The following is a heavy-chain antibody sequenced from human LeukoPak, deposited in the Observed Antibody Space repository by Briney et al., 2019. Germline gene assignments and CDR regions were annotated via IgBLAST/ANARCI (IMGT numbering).Heavy chain of an antibody. Sequence: GGSLRLSCAASGFTFSSYSMNWVRQAPGRGLEWVSYISSSSSTIYYADSVKGRFTISRDNAKNSLYLQMNSLRDEDTAVYYCARDRRRFLEWLSSDYYYGMDVWGQGTTVTVSS. J-gene: IGHJ6*02. D-gene: IGHD3-3*01. CDR2: ISSSSSTI. CDR1: GFTFSSYS. V-gene: IGHV3-48*02. CDR3: ARDRRRFLEWLSSDYYYGMDV.